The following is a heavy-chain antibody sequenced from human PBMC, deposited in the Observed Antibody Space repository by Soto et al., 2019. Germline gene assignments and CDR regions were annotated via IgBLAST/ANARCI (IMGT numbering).Heavy chain of an antibody. CDR1: GFTFNTYD. J-gene: IGHJ5*02. Sequence: EVQLVESGGGLVKPGGSLRLSCAASGFTFNTYDMNWVRQAPGKGLEWVSSITTSSAYIDYADSLKGRIPISRDNAKNSLFLQMNSLRAEDTAVYYCVRSGTARLLRHSWFDTWGQGTVVTVSS. D-gene: IGHD2-21*01. CDR2: ITTSSAYI. V-gene: IGHV3-21*01. CDR3: VRSGTARLLRHSWFDT.